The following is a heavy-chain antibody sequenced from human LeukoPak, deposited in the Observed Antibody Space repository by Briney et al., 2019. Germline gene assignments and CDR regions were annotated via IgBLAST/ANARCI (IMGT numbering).Heavy chain of an antibody. D-gene: IGHD6-13*01. CDR2: IYTSGSA. Sequence: SETLSLTCTVSGGSTSSYYWSWIRQPPGKGLEWIGYIYTSGSANYNPSLKGRVTISVDTSKNQFSLRLSSVTAADTAVYYCARLGSSWYFWFDPWGQGTLVTVSS. J-gene: IGHJ5*02. CDR1: GGSTSSYY. CDR3: ARLGSSWYFWFDP. V-gene: IGHV4-4*09.